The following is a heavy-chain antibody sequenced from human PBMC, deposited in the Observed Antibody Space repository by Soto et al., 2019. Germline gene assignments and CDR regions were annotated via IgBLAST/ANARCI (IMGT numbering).Heavy chain of an antibody. J-gene: IGHJ6*02. CDR1: GGSISSYY. CDR2: IYYSGNT. D-gene: IGHD6-13*01. V-gene: IGHV4-59*01. CDR3: ASSGRDLGSSSPKGKNYYSYYGLDV. Sequence: QVQLQESGPGLVKPSETLSLTCSVSGGSISSYYWSWIRQPPGKGLEWIGYIYYSGNTNYNPSLKSRVTRSVAPSKNQGSLKVYSVTAADTALYYCASSGRDLGSSSPKGKNYYSYYGLDVWGQGTTVTVSS.